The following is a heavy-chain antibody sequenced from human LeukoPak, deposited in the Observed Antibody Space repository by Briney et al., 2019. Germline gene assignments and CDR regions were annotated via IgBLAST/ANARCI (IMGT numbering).Heavy chain of an antibody. CDR2: IIPILGTA. J-gene: IGHJ4*02. D-gene: IGHD4-17*01. CDR1: GGTFSGYA. CDR3: ARVDDYGDYGRSHFDY. Sequence: GASVKVSCKASGGTFSGYAITWVRQAPGQGLEWMGGIIPILGTANYAQKFQGRVTITADKFTSTAYMELSSLRSEDTAVYYCARVDDYGDYGRSHFDYWGQGTLVTVSS. V-gene: IGHV1-69*06.